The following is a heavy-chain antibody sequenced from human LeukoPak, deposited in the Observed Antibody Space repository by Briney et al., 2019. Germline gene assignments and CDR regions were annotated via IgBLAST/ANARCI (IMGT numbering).Heavy chain of an antibody. CDR2: IYYSGST. CDR3: ARRDYDILTGYCSRDY. Sequence: SETLSLTCTVSGGSISSSSYYWGWIRQPPGKGLEWIGSIYYSGSTYYNPSLKSRVTISVDTSKNQFSLKLSSVTAADTAVYYCARRDYDILTGYCSRDYWGQGTLVTVSS. V-gene: IGHV4-39*01. D-gene: IGHD3-9*01. J-gene: IGHJ4*02. CDR1: GGSISSSSYY.